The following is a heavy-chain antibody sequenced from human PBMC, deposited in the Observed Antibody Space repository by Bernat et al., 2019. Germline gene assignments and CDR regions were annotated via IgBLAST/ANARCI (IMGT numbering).Heavy chain of an antibody. CDR3: ASSQYYDILTGYDGMDV. V-gene: IGHV4-4*02. CDR2: IYHSGST. D-gene: IGHD3-9*01. CDR1: GGSISSSNW. Sequence: QVQLQESGPGLVKPSGTLSLTCAVSGGSISSSNWWSWVRQPPGKGLEWIGEIYHSGSTNYNPSLKSRVTISVDKSKYQFSLKLSSVTAADTAVYYCASSQYYDILTGYDGMDVWGQGTTVTVSS. J-gene: IGHJ6*02.